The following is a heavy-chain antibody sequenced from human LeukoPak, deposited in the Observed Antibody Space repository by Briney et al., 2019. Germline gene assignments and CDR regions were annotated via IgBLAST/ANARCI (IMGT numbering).Heavy chain of an antibody. CDR1: GFTFSSYS. CDR3: ARDARAAAGTFPLDY. J-gene: IGHJ4*02. CDR2: ISSSSSYI. V-gene: IGHV3-21*01. Sequence: GGSLRLTCAASGFTFSSYSMNWVRQAPGKGLEWVSSISSSSSYIYYADSVEGRFTISRDNAKNSLYLQMNSLRAEDTAVYYCARDARAAAGTFPLDYWGQGTLVTVSS. D-gene: IGHD6-13*01.